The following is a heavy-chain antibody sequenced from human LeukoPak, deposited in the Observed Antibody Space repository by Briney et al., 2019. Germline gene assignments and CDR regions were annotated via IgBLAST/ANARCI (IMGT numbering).Heavy chain of an antibody. Sequence: GGSLRLSCVASGFTFSSYAMSWARQAPGKGLEWVSAISGSGGRTYYADSVKGRFTISRDNSKNTLYLQMNSLRAEDTAVYYCAKSITMIVVVMAAWGQGTLDTVSS. D-gene: IGHD3-22*01. V-gene: IGHV3-23*01. CDR1: GFTFSSYA. CDR2: ISGSGGRT. J-gene: IGHJ5*02. CDR3: AKSITMIVVVMAA.